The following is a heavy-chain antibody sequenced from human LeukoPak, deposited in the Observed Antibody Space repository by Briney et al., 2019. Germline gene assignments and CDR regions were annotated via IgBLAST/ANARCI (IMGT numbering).Heavy chain of an antibody. V-gene: IGHV3-11*01. J-gene: IGHJ4*02. D-gene: IGHD1-1*01. CDR3: ARDLGTQEYFDY. CDR1: GFTFSDYY. CDR2: ISASGRTT. Sequence: GGSLRLSCAASGFTFSDYYMSWIRQAPGKGLEWISYISASGRTTYYADSVKGRFTISRDNAKNSLYLVMDSLRAEDTVVYFCARDLGTQEYFDYWGQGSRVSVSS.